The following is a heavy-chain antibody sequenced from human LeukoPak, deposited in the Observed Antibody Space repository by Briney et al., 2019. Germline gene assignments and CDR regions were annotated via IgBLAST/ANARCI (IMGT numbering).Heavy chain of an antibody. CDR1: GGSISSGSYY. D-gene: IGHD2-15*01. Sequence: PSQTLSLTCTDSGGSISSGSYYWSWIRQPAGTGLEWIGRIYTSGSTNYNPSLKSRVTISVDTSKNQFSLKLSSVTAADTAVYYCAGEGSRYCSGGSCYFSWGQGTLVTVSS. V-gene: IGHV4-61*02. CDR3: AGEGSRYCSGGSCYFS. CDR2: IYTSGST. J-gene: IGHJ5*02.